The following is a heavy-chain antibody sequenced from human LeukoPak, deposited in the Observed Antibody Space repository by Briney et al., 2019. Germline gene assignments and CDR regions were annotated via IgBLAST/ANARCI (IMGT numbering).Heavy chain of an antibody. V-gene: IGHV4-59*01. J-gene: IGHJ5*02. CDR3: AREVKAVEELWFDP. D-gene: IGHD6-19*01. CDR2: IYYSGST. CDR1: GGSISSYY. Sequence: SETLSLTCTVSGGSISSYYWSWIRQPPGKGLEWIGYIYYSGSTNYNPSLKSRVTISVDTSKNQFSLKLSSVTAADTAVYYCAREVKAVEELWFDPWGQGTLVTVSS.